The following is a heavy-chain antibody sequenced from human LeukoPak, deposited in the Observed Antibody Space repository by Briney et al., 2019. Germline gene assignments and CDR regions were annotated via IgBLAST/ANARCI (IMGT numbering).Heavy chain of an antibody. CDR2: ISAYNGYT. D-gene: IGHD6-19*01. CDR3: AKDHAASRIAVAGKGPSDF. J-gene: IGHJ4*02. Sequence: GASVKVSCKASGYTFTSYGISWVRQAPGQGLEWMGWISAYNGYTNYAQKFQGRVTMTTDTSTRTAYMELRSLRSDDTAIYYCAKDHAASRIAVAGKGPSDFWGQGTLVTVSS. V-gene: IGHV1-18*01. CDR1: GYTFTSYG.